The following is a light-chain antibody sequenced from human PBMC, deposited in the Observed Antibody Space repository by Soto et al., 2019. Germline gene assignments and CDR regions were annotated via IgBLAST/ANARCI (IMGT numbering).Light chain of an antibody. J-gene: IGKJ3*01. Sequence: EIVMTQSPDTLSVSPGERATLSCRASQSVSSNLVWYQQKPGQAPRLLIYGASTRATGIPARFSGSGSGTEFTLTISSLQSEDFAVYYCQQYNNWPRTFGPGTKVDIK. CDR3: QQYNNWPRT. CDR1: QSVSSN. CDR2: GAS. V-gene: IGKV3-15*01.